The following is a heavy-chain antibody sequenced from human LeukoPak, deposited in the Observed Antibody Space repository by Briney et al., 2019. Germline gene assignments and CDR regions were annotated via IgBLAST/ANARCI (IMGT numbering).Heavy chain of an antibody. J-gene: IGHJ4*02. CDR1: GYRFTSYW. D-gene: IGHD6-13*01. CDR2: IYPGDSDT. CDR3: ARLSSPRGSFDY. Sequence: GESLKISCKGSGYRFTSYWIGWVRPMPGEGLEWMGTIYPGDSDTRYSPSLQGQVTISADKSITTAYLQWSSLKASDTAIYYCARLSSPRGSFDYWGQGTLVTVSS. V-gene: IGHV5-51*01.